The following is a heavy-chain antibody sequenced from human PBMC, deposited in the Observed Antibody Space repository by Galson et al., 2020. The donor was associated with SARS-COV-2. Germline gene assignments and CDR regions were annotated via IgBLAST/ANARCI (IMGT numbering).Heavy chain of an antibody. V-gene: IGHV3-9*01. Sequence: GGSLRLSCAASGFTFDDYSMHWVRQAPGKGLEWVSGISWNSGSKGYPDSVKGRFTISRDNAKNSLYLQMNSLTAEDTALYYCAKIDQLPDYWGQGTLVTVSS. CDR3: AKIDQLPDY. D-gene: IGHD2-2*01. CDR2: ISWNSGSK. CDR1: GFTFDDYS. J-gene: IGHJ4*02.